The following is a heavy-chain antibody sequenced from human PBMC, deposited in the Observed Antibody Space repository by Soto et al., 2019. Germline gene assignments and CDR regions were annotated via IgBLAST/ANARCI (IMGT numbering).Heavy chain of an antibody. CDR2: ISGSGGST. CDR1: GFTFSSYA. D-gene: IGHD6-19*01. CDR3: AKDAVGPSWRSGSYDY. Sequence: GGSLRLSCAASGFTFSSYAMSWVRQAPGKGLEWVSAISGSGGSTYYADSVKGRFTISRDNSKNTLYLQMNSLRAEDTAVYYCAKDAVGPSWRSGSYDYWGQGTLVTVSS. V-gene: IGHV3-23*01. J-gene: IGHJ4*02.